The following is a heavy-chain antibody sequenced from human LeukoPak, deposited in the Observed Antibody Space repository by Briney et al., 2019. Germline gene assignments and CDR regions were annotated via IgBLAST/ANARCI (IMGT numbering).Heavy chain of an antibody. J-gene: IGHJ4*02. V-gene: IGHV1-18*01. CDR2: ISAYNGNT. D-gene: IGHD2-15*01. CDR3: ARVDCSGGSCQEYYFDY. Sequence: ASVKVSCKASGYTFTSYGISWVRQAPGQGLEWMGWISAYNGNTNYAQRLQGRVTMTTDTSTRTAYMELRSLRSDDTAVYYCARVDCSGGSCQEYYFDYWGQGTLVTVSS. CDR1: GYTFTSYG.